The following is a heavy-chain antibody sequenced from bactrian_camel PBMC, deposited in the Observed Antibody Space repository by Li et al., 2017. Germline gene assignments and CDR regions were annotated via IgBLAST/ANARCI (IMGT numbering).Heavy chain of an antibody. Sequence: VQLVESGGGSVQDGGSLRLSCRASGITFADSGRGWYRQAPGDRCELVSSISSDGSTYYADFVKGRFTISEDNDKNTWYLQMNSLKPQDTATYYCAIDPPWIRSDYVGLGLGANEYRYWGQGTQVTVS. CDR2: ISSDGST. CDR1: GITFADSG. D-gene: IGHD4*01. V-gene: IGHV3S55*01. J-gene: IGHJ4*01. CDR3: AIDPPWIRSDYVGLGLGANEYRY.